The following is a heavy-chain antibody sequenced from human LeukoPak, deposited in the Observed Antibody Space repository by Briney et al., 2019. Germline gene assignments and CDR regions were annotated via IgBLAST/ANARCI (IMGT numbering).Heavy chain of an antibody. CDR3: AREDRDGGSAFDI. J-gene: IGHJ3*02. CDR1: GGSFSGYC. D-gene: IGHD3-16*01. V-gene: IGHV4-34*01. CDR2: INHSGST. Sequence: PSETLSLTCAVYGGSFSGYCWSWIRQPPGKGLEWIGEINHSGSTNYNPSLKSRVTISVDTSKNQFSLKLSSVTAADTAVYYCAREDRDGGSAFDIWGQGTMVTVSS.